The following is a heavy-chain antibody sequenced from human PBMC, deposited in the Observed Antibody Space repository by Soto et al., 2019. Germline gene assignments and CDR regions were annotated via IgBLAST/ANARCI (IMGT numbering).Heavy chain of an antibody. D-gene: IGHD3-10*01. J-gene: IGHJ4*02. CDR2: INAGNGNT. CDR1: GYTFTSYA. V-gene: IGHV1-3*01. CDR3: ATMVRGVMVDY. Sequence: QVQLVQSGAEVKKPGASVKVSCKASGYTFTSYAMHWVRQAPGQRLEWMGWINAGNGNTKYSQKFQGRVTITRDTSASTAYMELSSLRSADTAVYYCATMVRGVMVDYWGQGTLVTVSS.